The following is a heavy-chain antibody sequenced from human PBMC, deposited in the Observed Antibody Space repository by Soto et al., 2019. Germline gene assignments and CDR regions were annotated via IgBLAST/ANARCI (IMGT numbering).Heavy chain of an antibody. CDR2: IWYDGSNK. D-gene: IGHD6-25*01. CDR1: GFTFSSYG. CDR3: AREGRPYSSAYHYFDY. Sequence: VQLVESGGGVVQPGRSLRLSCAASGFTFSSYGMHWVRQAPGKGLEWVAVIWYDGSNKYYADSVKGRFTISRDNSKNTLYLQMNSLRAEDTAVYYCAREGRPYSSAYHYFDYWGQGTLVTVSS. J-gene: IGHJ4*02. V-gene: IGHV3-33*01.